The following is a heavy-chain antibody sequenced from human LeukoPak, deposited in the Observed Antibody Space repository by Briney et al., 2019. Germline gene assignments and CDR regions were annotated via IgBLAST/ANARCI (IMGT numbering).Heavy chain of an antibody. J-gene: IGHJ4*02. D-gene: IGHD5-18*01. CDR1: VFAFSSYS. CDR2: ISSGSKYI. CDR3: ARALSYSYGSMDF. V-gene: IGHV3-21*01. Sequence: GGSLRLSCAASVFAFSSYSMNWVRQAPGKGLEWVSSISSGSKYIYNADSVKGRFTISRDNAKNSLYLQMNSLRAEDTAVYYCARALSYSYGSMDFWGQGTLVIVSS.